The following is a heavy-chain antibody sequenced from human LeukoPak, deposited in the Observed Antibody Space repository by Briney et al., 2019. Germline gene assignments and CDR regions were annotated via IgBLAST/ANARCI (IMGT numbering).Heavy chain of an antibody. Sequence: GGSLRLSCAASGFTFTTYWMHWVRQAPGKGLVWVSRINGDVSISNYADSVKGRFTISRDNARNTLYLQMNSLRAEDTALYYCARTSPTSHFDFWGQGTLVTVSS. V-gene: IGHV3-74*01. CDR1: GFTFTTYW. CDR2: INGDVSIS. CDR3: ARTSPTSHFDF. D-gene: IGHD3-16*01. J-gene: IGHJ4*02.